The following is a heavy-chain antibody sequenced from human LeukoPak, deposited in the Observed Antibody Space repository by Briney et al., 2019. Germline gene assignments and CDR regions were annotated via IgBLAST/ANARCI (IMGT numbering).Heavy chain of an antibody. V-gene: IGHV3-21*01. CDR3: AKHMTPERTTPYYYGMDV. CDR2: ISNSGIHI. CDR1: GFIFSSYI. Sequence: GGSLRLSCAASGFIFSSYIMNWVRQAPGKGLDWVSSISNSGIHIYYADSVKGRFTMSRDNGKNSLFLQMNSLRAEDTAVYFCAKHMTPERTTPYYYGMDVWGQGTTVTVSS. J-gene: IGHJ6*02. D-gene: IGHD2-15*01.